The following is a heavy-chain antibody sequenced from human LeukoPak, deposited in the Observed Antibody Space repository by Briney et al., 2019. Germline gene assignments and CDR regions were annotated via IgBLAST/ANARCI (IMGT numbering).Heavy chain of an antibody. J-gene: IGHJ5*02. CDR3: ARSASGYDFKVGWFDP. Sequence: SETLSLTCAVSGGSISSGSYYWGWIRQAPGKGLEWIGSIYYSGSTYYNPSLKSRVTMSLDTSKNQFSLKLNSVTAADTAVYYCARSASGYDFKVGWFDPWGQGTLVTVSS. CDR2: IYYSGST. V-gene: IGHV4-39*07. CDR1: GGSISSGSYY. D-gene: IGHD5-12*01.